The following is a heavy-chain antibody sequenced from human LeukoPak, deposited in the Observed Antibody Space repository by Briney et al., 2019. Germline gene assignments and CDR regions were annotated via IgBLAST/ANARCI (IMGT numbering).Heavy chain of an antibody. CDR2: IYYSGST. V-gene: IGHV4-59*01. J-gene: IGHJ4*02. Sequence: SETLSLTCTVSGGSISSYYWSWIRQPPGKGLEWIGYIYYSGSTNYNPSLKSRVTISVDTSKNQFSLKLSSVTAADTAVYYCARENAGWGFDYWGQGTLVTVSS. CDR1: GGSISSYY. D-gene: IGHD7-27*01. CDR3: ARENAGWGFDY.